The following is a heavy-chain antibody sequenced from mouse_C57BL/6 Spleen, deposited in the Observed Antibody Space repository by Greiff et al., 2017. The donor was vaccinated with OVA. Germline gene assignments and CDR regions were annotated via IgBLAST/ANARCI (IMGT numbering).Heavy chain of an antibody. CDR1: GYTFTSYW. CDR2: IHPNSGST. J-gene: IGHJ2*01. Sequence: VQLQQPGAELVKPGASVKLSCKASGYTFTSYWMHWVKQRPGQGLEWIGMIHPNSGSTNYNEKFKSKATLTVDKSSSTAYMQLSSLTSEDSAVYYCARAPIYYYGSSYLDYWGQGTTLTVSS. CDR3: ARAPIYYYGSSYLDY. V-gene: IGHV1-64*01. D-gene: IGHD1-1*01.